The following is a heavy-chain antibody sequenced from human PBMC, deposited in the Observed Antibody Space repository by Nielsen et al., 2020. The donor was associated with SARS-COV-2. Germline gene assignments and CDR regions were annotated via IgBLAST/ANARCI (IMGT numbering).Heavy chain of an antibody. CDR1: GGAISSYD. CDR2: IYYSGST. J-gene: IGHJ5*02. D-gene: IGHD6-6*01. Sequence: SETLSLTCTGSGGAISSYDGSRIRQPPGKGLEWIGYIYYSGSTNYNPSLKSRVTISVDTSKNQFSLKLSSVTAADTAVYYCAREVRIAARDWFDPWGQGTLVTVSS. CDR3: AREVRIAARDWFDP. V-gene: IGHV4-59*01.